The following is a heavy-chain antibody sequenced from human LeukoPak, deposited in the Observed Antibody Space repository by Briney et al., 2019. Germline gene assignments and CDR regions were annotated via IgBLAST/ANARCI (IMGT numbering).Heavy chain of an antibody. D-gene: IGHD6-13*01. Sequence: GGSLRLSCVGSGFTFSDYWMSWVRQAPGKGLEWVANIKSDESERFFLDSVKGRFTISRDNAKNSVYLQVSSLRAEDTGVYYCATTLNIATPGHLWGQGALVTVSS. CDR3: ATTLNIATPGHL. V-gene: IGHV3-7*01. J-gene: IGHJ4*02. CDR2: IKSDESER. CDR1: GFTFSDYW.